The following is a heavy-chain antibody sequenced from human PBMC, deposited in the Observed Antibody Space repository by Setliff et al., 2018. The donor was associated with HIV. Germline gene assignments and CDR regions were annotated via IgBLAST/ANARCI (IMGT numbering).Heavy chain of an antibody. CDR1: GYPFTGYY. D-gene: IGHD2-15*01. V-gene: IGHV1-2*02. Sequence: ASVKVSCKASGYPFTGYYLHWVLQAPGQGLEWMGWINPNSGGTNYAQKFQGRVTMTRDTSITTAYMDLSRLASDDTAVYYCARVTHTGRGLAYWGQGTLVTVSS. CDR2: INPNSGGT. CDR3: ARVTHTGRGLAY. J-gene: IGHJ4*02.